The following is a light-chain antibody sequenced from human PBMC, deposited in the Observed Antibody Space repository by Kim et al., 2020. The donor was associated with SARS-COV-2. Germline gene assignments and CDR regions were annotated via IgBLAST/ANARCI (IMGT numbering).Light chain of an antibody. Sequence: AATVGDQVTITCQASQDINKYLNWYQQKPGKAPKLLIYDASNLEPGVPSRFSESGSGTDFIFTNTSLQPEDIATYYCQQYLNFLTFGGGTKGDIK. J-gene: IGKJ4*01. CDR1: QDINKY. V-gene: IGKV1-33*01. CDR2: DAS. CDR3: QQYLNFLT.